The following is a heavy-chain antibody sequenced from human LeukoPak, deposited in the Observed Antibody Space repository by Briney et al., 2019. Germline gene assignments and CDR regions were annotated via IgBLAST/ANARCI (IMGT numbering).Heavy chain of an antibody. CDR2: ISGSGGST. Sequence: PGGSLRLSCAASGFTFDDYAMHWVRQAPGKGLEWVSAISGSGGSTYYADSVKGRFTISRDNSKNTLYLQMNSLRAEDTAVYYCAKVKAMIVVVSPFDYWGQGTLVTVSS. CDR3: AKVKAMIVVVSPFDY. J-gene: IGHJ4*02. CDR1: GFTFDDYA. V-gene: IGHV3-23*01. D-gene: IGHD3-22*01.